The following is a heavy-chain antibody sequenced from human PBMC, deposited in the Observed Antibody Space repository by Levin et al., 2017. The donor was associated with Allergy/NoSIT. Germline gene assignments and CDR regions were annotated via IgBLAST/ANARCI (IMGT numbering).Heavy chain of an antibody. CDR1: GGSISSFY. CDR3: ARGGDGSSTWQPLDS. Sequence: SQTLSLTCIVSGGSISSFYWSWIRQPPGKGLEWIGHIYNTGSANYNPSLKSRVTISVDTSENQFSLKLSSVTAADTAVYYCARGGDGSSTWQPLDSWGQGTLVTVSS. D-gene: IGHD6-13*01. CDR2: IYNTGSA. V-gene: IGHV4-59*01. J-gene: IGHJ4*02.